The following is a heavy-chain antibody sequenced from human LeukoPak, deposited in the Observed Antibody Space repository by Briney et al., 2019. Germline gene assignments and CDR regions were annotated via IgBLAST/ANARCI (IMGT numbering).Heavy chain of an antibody. CDR1: GGSISNYY. CDR3: ARAAEYSSGWYLFDF. CDR2: IYTSGGT. J-gene: IGHJ4*02. Sequence: PSETLSLTCTVPGGSISNYYWTWIRQPAGKGLEWIGRIYTSGGTNYNPSLKSRVTMSVDTSTNQFSLKLSSVTAADTAMYYCARAAEYSSGWYLFDFWGQGILVTVSA. D-gene: IGHD6-19*01. V-gene: IGHV4-4*07.